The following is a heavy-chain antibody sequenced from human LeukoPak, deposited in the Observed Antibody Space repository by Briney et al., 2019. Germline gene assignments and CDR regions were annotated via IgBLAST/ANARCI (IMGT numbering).Heavy chain of an antibody. D-gene: IGHD1-26*01. CDR3: AQIVGATSAFDI. CDR2: IYTSGST. Sequence: SETLYLTCTVSGGTISNYYWSWIRQPAGKGLEWIGRIYTSGSTNYKPSLKSRVTMSVDTSKNQFSLKLSSVTAADTAVYYCAQIVGATSAFDIWGQGTMVTVSS. V-gene: IGHV4-4*07. CDR1: GGTISNYY. J-gene: IGHJ3*02.